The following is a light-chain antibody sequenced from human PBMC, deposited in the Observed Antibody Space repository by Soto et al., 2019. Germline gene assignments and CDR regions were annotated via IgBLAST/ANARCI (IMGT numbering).Light chain of an antibody. V-gene: IGKV1-12*01. CDR3: QQANSFALT. Sequence: DNQMTKSLSSVSASVGDRVTITCLASQGINRWLAWYQQKPGKAPKLLIYSASSLQSGVPSRFSGSGSGTDFTLTISSLQPEDFATYYCQQANSFALTFGGGTMVDIK. CDR2: SAS. J-gene: IGKJ4*01. CDR1: QGINRW.